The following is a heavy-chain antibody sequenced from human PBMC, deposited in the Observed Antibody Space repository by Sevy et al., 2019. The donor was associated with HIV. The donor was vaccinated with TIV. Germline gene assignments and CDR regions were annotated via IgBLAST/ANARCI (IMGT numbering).Heavy chain of an antibody. CDR2: IYPGDSDT. CDR1: GYSFTSYW. V-gene: IGHV5-51*01. CDR3: ARHGRYCSSTSCSDYYYYYGMDV. Sequence: GESLKISCKGSGYSFTSYWIGWVRQMPGKGLEWMGIIYPGDSDTRYSPSFQGQVTISAEKSISTAYLQWSVLKASDTAMYYCARHGRYCSSTSCSDYYYYYGMDVWGQGTTVTVSS. J-gene: IGHJ6*02. D-gene: IGHD2-2*01.